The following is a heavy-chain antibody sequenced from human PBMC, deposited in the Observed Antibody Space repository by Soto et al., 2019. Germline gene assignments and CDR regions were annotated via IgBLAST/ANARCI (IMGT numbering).Heavy chain of an antibody. V-gene: IGHV5-51*01. CDR3: ARLYYYDSSGILEYFDY. CDR2: IYPGDSDT. J-gene: IGHJ4*02. D-gene: IGHD3-22*01. Sequence: GESLRSSCTCSGYSFTSYWIGWVRQMPGKGLEWMGIIYPGDSDTRYSPSFQGQVTISADKSISTAYLQWSSLKASDTAMYYCARLYYYDSSGILEYFDYWGQGTLVTVSS. CDR1: GYSFTSYW.